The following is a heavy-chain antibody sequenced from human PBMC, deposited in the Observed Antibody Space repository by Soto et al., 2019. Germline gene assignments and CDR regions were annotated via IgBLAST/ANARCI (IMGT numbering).Heavy chain of an antibody. CDR3: ARDKGGITATTGWFDP. Sequence: QVQLQESGPGLVKPSQTLSLTCTVSGGSISSGGYYWSWIRQHPGKGLEWIGYIYYSGSTYYNPSLKSRVTISVATSKHQFSLKLSSVTAADTAAYYCARDKGGITATTGWFDPWGQGTLVTVSS. J-gene: IGHJ5*02. CDR2: IYYSGST. D-gene: IGHD1-7*01. CDR1: GGSISSGGYY. V-gene: IGHV4-31*03.